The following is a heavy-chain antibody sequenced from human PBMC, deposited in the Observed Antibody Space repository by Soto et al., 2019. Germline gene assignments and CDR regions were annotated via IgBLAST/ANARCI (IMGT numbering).Heavy chain of an antibody. J-gene: IGHJ4*02. CDR3: VKEFRGAFDY. CDR2: IFSGGNA. CDR1: GFTVNSNF. Sequence: GGSLRLSCAVSGFTVNSNFMSWVRQAAGKGLEWVSVIFSGGNADYADSVKGRFIMSRDISKNTLYLQMNSLRAEDTAVYFCVKEFRGAFDYWGQGTLVTVSS. D-gene: IGHD3-10*01. V-gene: IGHV3-53*01.